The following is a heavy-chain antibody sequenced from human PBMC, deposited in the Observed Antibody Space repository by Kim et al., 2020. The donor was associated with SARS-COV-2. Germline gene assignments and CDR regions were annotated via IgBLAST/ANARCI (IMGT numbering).Heavy chain of an antibody. J-gene: IGHJ4*01. V-gene: IGHV3-33*05. CDR2: ISYDGSNK. CDR1: GFTFSSYG. Sequence: GGSLRLSCAASGFTFSSYGMHWVRQAPGKGLEWVAVISYDGSNKYYADSVKGRFTISRDNSKNTLYLQMNSLSAEDTAVYYCARAYEDSSGDQGFDYWG. D-gene: IGHD3-22*01. CDR3: ARAYEDSSGDQGFDY.